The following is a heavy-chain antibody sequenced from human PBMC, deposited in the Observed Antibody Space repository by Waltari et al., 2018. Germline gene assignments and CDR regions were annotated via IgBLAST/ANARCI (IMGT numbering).Heavy chain of an antibody. CDR2: SPHSGST. Sequence: QVLLQQWGAGLLKPSETLSLTCAVYGGSFNFYYWSWIRQPPGEGLEWIGESPHSGSTNYNPSLKSRVSISVDTPNNQFSLKLTSVTAADTAAYYCARRGYCGIDCYSNYFDFWGQGTLVTVSS. CDR1: GGSFNFYY. D-gene: IGHD2-21*01. J-gene: IGHJ4*02. CDR3: ARRGYCGIDCYSNYFDF. V-gene: IGHV4-34*01.